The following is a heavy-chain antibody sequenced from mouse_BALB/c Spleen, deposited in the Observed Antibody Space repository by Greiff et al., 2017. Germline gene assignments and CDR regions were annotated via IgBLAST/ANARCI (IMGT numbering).Heavy chain of an antibody. J-gene: IGHJ2*01. CDR1: GYAFTNYL. Sequence: ESGAELVRPGTSVKVSCKASGYAFTNYLIEWVKQRPGQGLEWIGVINPGSGGTNYNEKFKGKATLTADKSSSTAYMQLSSLTSDDSAVYFCARDYYFDYWGQGTTLTVSS. V-gene: IGHV1-54*01. CDR3: ARDYYFDY. CDR2: INPGSGGT.